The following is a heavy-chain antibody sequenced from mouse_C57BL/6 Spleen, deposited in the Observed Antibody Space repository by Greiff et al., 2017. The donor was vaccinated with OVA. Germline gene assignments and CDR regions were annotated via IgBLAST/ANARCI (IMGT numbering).Heavy chain of an antibody. V-gene: IGHV7-3*01. J-gene: IGHJ4*01. CDR2: IRNKANGYTT. CDR1: GFTFTDYY. CDR3: ARYTYAMDY. Sequence: DVQLQESGGGLVQPGGSLSLSCAASGFTFTDYYMSWVRQPPGKALEWLGFIRNKANGYTTEYSASVKGRFTISRDNSQSILYLQMNALRAEDSATYYCARYTYAMDYWGQGTSVTVSS.